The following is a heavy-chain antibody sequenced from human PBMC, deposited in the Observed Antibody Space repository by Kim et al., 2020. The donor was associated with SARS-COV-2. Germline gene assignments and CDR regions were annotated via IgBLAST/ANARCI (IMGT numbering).Heavy chain of an antibody. CDR2: MNPNSGNT. CDR1: GYTFTNYD. J-gene: IGHJ4*02. V-gene: IGHV1-8*01. Sequence: ASVKVSCKASGYTFTNYDINWVRQATGQGLEWMGWMNPNSGNTGYTQMFQGRVAMTRNTSISTAYMELSSLRSEDTAVYYCARGTPRYSSSWLQVDYWGQGTLVTVSS. CDR3: ARGTPRYSSSWLQVDY. D-gene: IGHD6-13*01.